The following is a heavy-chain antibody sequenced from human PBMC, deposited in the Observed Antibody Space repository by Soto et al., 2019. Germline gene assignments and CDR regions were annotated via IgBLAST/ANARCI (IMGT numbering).Heavy chain of an antibody. CDR3: ARGGWGTGKYFDY. D-gene: IGHD7-27*01. V-gene: IGHV3-48*03. J-gene: IGHJ4*02. CDR1: GFTFSSYE. Sequence: GGSLRLSCAASGFTFSSYEMNWVRQAPGKGLEWVSYISSSGSTIYYADSVKGRFTTSRDNAKNSLYLQMNSLRAEDTAVYYCARGGWGTGKYFDYWGQGTLVTVSS. CDR2: ISSSGSTI.